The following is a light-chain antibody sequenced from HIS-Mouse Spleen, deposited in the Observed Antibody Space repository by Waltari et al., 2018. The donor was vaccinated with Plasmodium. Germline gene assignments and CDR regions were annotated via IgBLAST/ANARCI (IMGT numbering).Light chain of an antibody. CDR1: QSVNSSY. CDR3: QQYGSSSWT. CDR2: GAS. J-gene: IGKJ1*01. Sequence: DIALTQSPGTLSLSPGDRATLSCRASQSVNSSYLAWYQQKPGQAPRLLIYGASSRATGIPDRFSGSGSGTDFTLTISRLEPEDLAVYYCQQYGSSSWTFGQGTKVEIK. V-gene: IGKV3-20*01.